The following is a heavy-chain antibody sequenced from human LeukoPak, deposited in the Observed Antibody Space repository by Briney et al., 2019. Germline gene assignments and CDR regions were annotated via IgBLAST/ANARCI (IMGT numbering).Heavy chain of an antibody. V-gene: IGHV3-7*01. D-gene: IGHD3-16*01. CDR2: MNQDGSAK. CDR3: ATYTRWVAGDV. CDR1: GFTFSDSW. Sequence: GGSLRLSCAASGFTFSDSWMSWVRQAAGKGLEWVANMNQDGSAKGYVDSVKGRFTISRDNARNSLYLQMSSLRPEDTAVYYCATYTRWVAGDVWGQGTTVTVSS. J-gene: IGHJ6*02.